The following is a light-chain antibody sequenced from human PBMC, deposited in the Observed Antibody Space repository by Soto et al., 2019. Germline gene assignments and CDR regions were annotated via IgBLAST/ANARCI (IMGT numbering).Light chain of an antibody. Sequence: DIHMTQSPSTLSASVGDRVTITCRASQNISVWLAWYQQKPGKAPNLLIYKTSSLETGVPSRFSGSGSGTEFTLTISSLQPDDFATYYCQHYNDYSWTFGQGTKVEIK. J-gene: IGKJ1*01. CDR2: KTS. V-gene: IGKV1-5*03. CDR1: QNISVW. CDR3: QHYNDYSWT.